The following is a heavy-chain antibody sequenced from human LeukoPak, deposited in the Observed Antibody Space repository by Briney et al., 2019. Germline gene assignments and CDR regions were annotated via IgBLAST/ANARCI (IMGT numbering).Heavy chain of an antibody. CDR2: ISSSSSTI. D-gene: IGHD6-19*01. J-gene: IGHJ6*02. V-gene: IGHV3-48*04. Sequence: PGGSLRLSCAASGFTFSSYSMNWVRQAPGKGLEWVSYISSSSSTIYYADSVKGRFTISRDNAKNSLYLQMNSLRAEDTAVYYCARDLPQWPVREYYGMDVWGQGTTVTVSS. CDR1: GFTFSSYS. CDR3: ARDLPQWPVREYYGMDV.